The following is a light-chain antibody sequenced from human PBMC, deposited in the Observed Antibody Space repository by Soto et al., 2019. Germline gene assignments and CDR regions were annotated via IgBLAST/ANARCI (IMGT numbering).Light chain of an antibody. Sequence: DIQMTQSPSSLSASVGDRVTITCRASQGISNYLAWYQQKPGKVPKLLISAASTLQSGVPSRFSGSGSGTDFTLTISRLQHEDVATYYCQKYHSAPLTFGGGTKADIK. CDR2: AAS. J-gene: IGKJ4*01. V-gene: IGKV1-27*01. CDR1: QGISNY. CDR3: QKYHSAPLT.